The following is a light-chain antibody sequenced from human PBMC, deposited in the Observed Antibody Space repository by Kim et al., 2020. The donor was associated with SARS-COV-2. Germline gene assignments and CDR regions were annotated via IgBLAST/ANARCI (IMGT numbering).Light chain of an antibody. CDR1: QSISIY. CDR2: AAA. J-gene: IGKJ1*01. CDR3: HQTYSTPQT. Sequence: VGDIVTITCRASQSISIYLNWYQQKPGKAPNLLMYAAASLQSGVPSRFSGSGSGTDFTLTISSLQPEDFATYYCHQTYSTPQTFGQGTKVDIK. V-gene: IGKV1-39*01.